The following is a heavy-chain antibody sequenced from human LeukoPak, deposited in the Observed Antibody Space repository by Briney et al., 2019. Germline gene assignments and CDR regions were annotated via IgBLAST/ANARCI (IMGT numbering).Heavy chain of an antibody. CDR1: GFTFSNYY. V-gene: IGHV3-11*01. J-gene: IGHJ1*01. Sequence: GGSLRLSCAASGFTFSNYYMTWIRQAPGKGLQWISFISDSGNTIYYADSVEGRFTISRDNAKNSLYLQMHSLRAEDTAMYYRARSTLPGRSGRTEFFQHWGQGTLVTVSS. CDR3: ARSTLPGRSGRTEFFQH. CDR2: ISDSGNTI. D-gene: IGHD6-19*01.